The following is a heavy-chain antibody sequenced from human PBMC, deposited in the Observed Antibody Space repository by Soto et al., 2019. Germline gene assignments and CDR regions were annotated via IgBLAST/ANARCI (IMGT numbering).Heavy chain of an antibody. V-gene: IGHV4-31*03. CDR2: ISYIGNT. CDR3: ARGVLH. J-gene: IGHJ4*01. CDR1: GCTISRGGYY. Sequence: QVHLQESGPGLVQSSQTLSLTCTVTGCTISRGGYYWGWIRQHPGTGLEWIGHISYIGNTYYKTSLKSRVTISVDTSRNQFSLIVNSVTAADTAVYYCARGVLHWGQGTLVTVSS.